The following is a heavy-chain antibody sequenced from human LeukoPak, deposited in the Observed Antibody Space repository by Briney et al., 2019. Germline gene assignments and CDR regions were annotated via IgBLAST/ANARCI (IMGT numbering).Heavy chain of an antibody. J-gene: IGHJ6*03. CDR1: GFTFSSYA. Sequence: GGSLRLSCAASGFTFSSYAMSWVRLAPGKGLEWVSAISGSGGSTYYADSVKGRFTVSRDNSKNTLYLQMKSLRAEDTAVYYCAKGGGYEAQYYYYYLDVWGKGTTVTISS. D-gene: IGHD5-12*01. CDR3: AKGGGYEAQYYYYYLDV. V-gene: IGHV3-23*01. CDR2: ISGSGGST.